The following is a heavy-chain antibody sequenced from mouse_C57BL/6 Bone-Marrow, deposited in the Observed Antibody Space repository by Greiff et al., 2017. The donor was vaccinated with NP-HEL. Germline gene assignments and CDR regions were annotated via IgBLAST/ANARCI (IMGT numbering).Heavy chain of an antibody. Sequence: QVQLQQPGAELVKPGASVKVSCKASGYTFTSYWMHWVKQRPGQGLEWIGRIHPSDSDTNYNQKFKGKATLTVDKSSSTAYMQLSSLTSEDSAVYYCAITVYYYGSSYLFDYWGQGTTLTVSS. CDR2: IHPSDSDT. D-gene: IGHD1-1*01. CDR3: AITVYYYGSSYLFDY. CDR1: GYTFTSYW. J-gene: IGHJ2*01. V-gene: IGHV1-74*01.